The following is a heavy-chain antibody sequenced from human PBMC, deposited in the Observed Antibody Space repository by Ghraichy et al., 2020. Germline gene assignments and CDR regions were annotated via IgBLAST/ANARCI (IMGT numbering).Heavy chain of an antibody. J-gene: IGHJ4*02. V-gene: IGHV4-34*01. Sequence: SETLSLTCAVYGGSFSGYYWSWIRQPPGKGLEWIGEINHSGSTNYNPSLKSRVTISVDTSKNQFSLKLSSVTAADTAVYYCARNLRITMVRGLYFYYWGQGTLVTVAS. CDR2: INHSGST. D-gene: IGHD3-10*01. CDR1: GGSFSGYY. CDR3: ARNLRITMVRGLYFYY.